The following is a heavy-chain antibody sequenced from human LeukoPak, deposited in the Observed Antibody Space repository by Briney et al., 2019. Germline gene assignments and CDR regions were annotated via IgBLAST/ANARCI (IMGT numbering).Heavy chain of an antibody. D-gene: IGHD5-24*01. CDR3: ATLTRYHSDGYTSRGYNDF. V-gene: IGHV1-2*02. CDR1: GYTFTAYN. CDR2: ISPNSSGT. J-gene: IGHJ4*02. Sequence: GASVKLSCKASGYTFTAYNMHWVRQAPGQGLEWMGRISPNSSGTDYSQKFQDRFTMTRDTSISTAYMEVSSLRSDDTAVYYCATLTRYHSDGYTSRGYNDFWGQGTLVTVSS.